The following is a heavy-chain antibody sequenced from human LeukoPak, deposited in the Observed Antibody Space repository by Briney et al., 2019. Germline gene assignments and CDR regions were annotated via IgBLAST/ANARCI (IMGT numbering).Heavy chain of an antibody. Sequence: SETLSLTCTVSGGSISSYYWSWIRQPPGKGLEWIGYIYYSGSTNYNPTLKSRVTISVDTSKNQFSLKLSSVTAADTAVYYCARQIAGYSYGYYFDYWGQGTLVTVSS. J-gene: IGHJ4*02. CDR3: ARQIAGYSYGYYFDY. D-gene: IGHD5-18*01. CDR1: GGSISSYY. CDR2: IYYSGST. V-gene: IGHV4-59*08.